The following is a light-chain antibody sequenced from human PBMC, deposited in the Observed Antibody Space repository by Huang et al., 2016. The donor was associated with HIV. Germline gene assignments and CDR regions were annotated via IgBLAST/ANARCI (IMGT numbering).Light chain of an antibody. CDR2: DAS. CDR3: QQRTSWPLT. V-gene: IGKV3-11*01. J-gene: IGKJ4*01. Sequence: EIVLTQSPGTLSLSPGETATLSCRASQNVNNYLAWYHQRPGQAPRLLIYDASHRATGSPARFSGSTSGTDFTLTIRGLKPEDSGIYYCQQRTSWPLTFGGGTTVEIK. CDR1: QNVNNY.